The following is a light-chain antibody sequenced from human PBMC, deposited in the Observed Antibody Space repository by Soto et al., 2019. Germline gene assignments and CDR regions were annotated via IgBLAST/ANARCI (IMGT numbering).Light chain of an antibody. CDR2: GAS. Sequence: ETLMTQSPATRSVAPGGRATLSCGASQSISSNLAWYQQKPGQAPRLLIYGASTRATGIPARFSGSGSGTEFTLTISSLQSEDFAVYYCQQYHNWPPGTFGQGTKVDIK. J-gene: IGKJ1*01. CDR3: QQYHNWPPGT. V-gene: IGKV3-15*01. CDR1: QSISSN.